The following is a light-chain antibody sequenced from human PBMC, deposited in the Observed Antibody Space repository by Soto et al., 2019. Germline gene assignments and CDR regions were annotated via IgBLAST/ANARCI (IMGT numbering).Light chain of an antibody. CDR2: GAS. CDR3: HQYGSSPWT. CDR1: QTVSSAR. J-gene: IGKJ1*01. Sequence: EIVLTQSPDTLSLSPGERATLSCRASQTVSSARLAWFQQKPGQAPRLLIYGASSRAPGIPDRFSGSGSETDFTLTITRLESEDFAVYSCHQYGSSPWTFGQGTKVDIK. V-gene: IGKV3-20*01.